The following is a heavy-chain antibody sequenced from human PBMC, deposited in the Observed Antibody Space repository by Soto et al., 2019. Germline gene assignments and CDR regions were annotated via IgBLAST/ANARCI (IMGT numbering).Heavy chain of an antibody. V-gene: IGHV4-34*01. J-gene: IGHJ4*02. CDR2: INHSGST. CDR1: GGSFSGYY. D-gene: IGHD2-2*01. CDR3: ARGPYCSSTSCYDYYFDY. Sequence: SETLSLTCAVYGGSFSGYYWSWIRQPPGKGLEWIGEINHSGSTNYNPSLKSRVTISVDTSKNQFSLKLSSVTAADTAVYYCARGPYCSSTSCYDYYFDYWGQGTLVTVSS.